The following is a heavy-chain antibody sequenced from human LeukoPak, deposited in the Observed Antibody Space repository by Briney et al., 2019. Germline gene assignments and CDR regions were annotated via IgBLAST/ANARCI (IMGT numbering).Heavy chain of an antibody. J-gene: IGHJ4*02. CDR3: ASRPYSSGWYVDY. D-gene: IGHD6-19*01. Sequence: PSETLSLTCAVYGGSFSGYYWSWIRQPPGKGLEWIGEINHSGSTNYNPSLKSRVTISVDTSKNQFSLKLSSVTAADTAVYYCASRPYSSGWYVDYWGQGTLVTVSS. CDR2: INHSGST. CDR1: GGSFSGYY. V-gene: IGHV4-34*01.